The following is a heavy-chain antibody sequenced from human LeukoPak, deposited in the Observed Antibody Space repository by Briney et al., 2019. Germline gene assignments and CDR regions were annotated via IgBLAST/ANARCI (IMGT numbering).Heavy chain of an antibody. J-gene: IGHJ6*02. CDR2: IRNDGGSE. Sequence: PGGSLRLSCAASGFTFSSYGMHWVRQAPGKGLEWVAFIRNDGGSEFYKDSVKGRFTISRDNSKNTLFLQMNSLRAEDTAVYHCARDGASIVVVEDAIFYYGMDVWGQGTTVTVSS. D-gene: IGHD2-15*01. CDR3: ARDGASIVVVEDAIFYYGMDV. V-gene: IGHV3-30*02. CDR1: GFTFSSYG.